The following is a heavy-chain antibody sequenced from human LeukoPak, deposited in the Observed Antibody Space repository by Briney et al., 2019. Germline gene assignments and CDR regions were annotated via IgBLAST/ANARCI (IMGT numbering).Heavy chain of an antibody. CDR3: AKLGQIRHFDFVNWFDS. CDR1: GVTFSRFA. Sequence: GRSRRLSCVASGVTFSRFAMHWVRQAPGKGPEWVSLISSDATNKYYADSVKGRLTISRDNSRNTLYLQMNSLRAEDTAVYYCAKLGQIRHFDFVNWFDSWGQGTLVIVSS. CDR2: ISSDATNK. V-gene: IGHV3-30*18. J-gene: IGHJ5*01. D-gene: IGHD3-9*01.